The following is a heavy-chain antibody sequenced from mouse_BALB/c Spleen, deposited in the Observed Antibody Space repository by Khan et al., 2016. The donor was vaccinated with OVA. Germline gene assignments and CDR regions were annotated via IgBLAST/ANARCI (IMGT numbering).Heavy chain of an antibody. CDR3: ARTARIKY. CDR2: ISYSGSN. D-gene: IGHD1-2*01. Sequence: EVQLQESGPGLVKPSQSLSLTCTVTGYSITSGYDWNWIRQFPGNKLEWMGYISYSGSNNYNPSLKSRISTTRDTSKNQLFLQLNSVTTEDTATYYCARTARIKYWGQGTTLTVSS. CDR1: GYSITSGYD. J-gene: IGHJ2*01. V-gene: IGHV3-2*02.